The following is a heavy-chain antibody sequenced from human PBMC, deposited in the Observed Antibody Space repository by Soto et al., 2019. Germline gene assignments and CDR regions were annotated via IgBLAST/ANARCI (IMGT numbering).Heavy chain of an antibody. D-gene: IGHD2-8*02. J-gene: IGHJ6*02. Sequence: GGSLRLSCTASGFTFNNYDMHWVRQATGKGLEWLSGIGAAGDTYYPGAVNGRFTISRDNARNSLYLQMNSLSAADTAVYYCVRGVLGPGDYYYGMDVWGQGTTVTVSS. V-gene: IGHV3-13*01. CDR3: VRGVLGPGDYYYGMDV. CDR1: GFTFNNYD. CDR2: IGAAGDT.